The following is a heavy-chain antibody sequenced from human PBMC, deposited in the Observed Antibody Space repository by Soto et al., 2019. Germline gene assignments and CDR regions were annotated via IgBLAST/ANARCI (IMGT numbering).Heavy chain of an antibody. CDR2: INHSGST. CDR1: GGSFSGYY. J-gene: IGHJ4*02. V-gene: IGHV4-34*01. Sequence: SETLSLTCAVYGGSFSGYYWSWIRQPPGKGLEWIGEINHSGSTNYNPSLKSRVTISVDTSKNQFSLKLSSVTAADTAVYYCAREGHCSSTGCPGDYWGQGTLVTVSS. D-gene: IGHD2-2*01. CDR3: AREGHCSSTGCPGDY.